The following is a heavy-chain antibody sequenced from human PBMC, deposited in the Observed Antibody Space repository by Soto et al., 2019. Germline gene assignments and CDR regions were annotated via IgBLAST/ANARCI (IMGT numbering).Heavy chain of an antibody. Sequence: SETLSLTCTVSGGSISSYYWSWIRQPPGKGLEWIGYIYYSGSTNYNPSLKSRVTISVDTSKNQFSLKLSSVTAADTAVYYCARARVSLIYYFDYWGQGTMVTVYS. D-gene: IGHD2-8*01. J-gene: IGHJ4*02. CDR1: GGSISSYY. CDR2: IYYSGST. CDR3: ARARVSLIYYFDY. V-gene: IGHV4-59*01.